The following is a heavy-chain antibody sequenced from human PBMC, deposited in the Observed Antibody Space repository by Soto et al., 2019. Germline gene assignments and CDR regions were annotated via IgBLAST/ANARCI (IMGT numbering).Heavy chain of an antibody. V-gene: IGHV1-69*02. CDR1: GGTFSSYT. D-gene: IGHD3-22*01. CDR3: AKDDRVYYYYGMDC. Sequence: ASVKVSCKASGGTFSSYTISWVRQAPGQGLEWMGRIIPILGIANYAQKFQGRVTITADKSTSTAYMELSSLRSEDTAVYYCAKDDRVYYYYGMDCWGQGSTVTVSS. CDR2: IIPILGIA. J-gene: IGHJ6*02.